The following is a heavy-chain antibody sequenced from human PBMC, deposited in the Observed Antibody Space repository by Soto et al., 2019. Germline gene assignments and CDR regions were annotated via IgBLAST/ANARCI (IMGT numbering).Heavy chain of an antibody. J-gene: IGHJ3*02. V-gene: IGHV4-34*01. D-gene: IGHD3-16*02. CDR2: INHSGST. Sequence: PETLSVTCALYGQSFSRYAFNWIRQHPGKGLEWIGEINHSGSTNYNPSHKSRVTISVDTSKNQFSLTLSSVTAADTAVYYCARGDDYVWGSYRSNAFDIWGQGTMVTVSS. CDR3: ARGDDYVWGSYRSNAFDI. CDR1: GQSFSRYA.